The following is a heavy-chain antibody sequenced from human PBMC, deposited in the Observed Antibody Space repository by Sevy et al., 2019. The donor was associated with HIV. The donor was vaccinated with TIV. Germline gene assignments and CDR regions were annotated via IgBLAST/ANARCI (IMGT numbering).Heavy chain of an antibody. Sequence: GGSLRLSCAASGFTFSSYWMHWVRQAPGKGLMWVSRINGDGSSTSYAYSVKGRFTTSRDNAKNTLYLQMNSLRAEDTAVYYCARWRAVAGSPHAFDIWGQGTMVTVSS. D-gene: IGHD6-19*01. J-gene: IGHJ3*02. CDR3: ARWRAVAGSPHAFDI. V-gene: IGHV3-74*01. CDR1: GFTFSSYW. CDR2: INGDGSST.